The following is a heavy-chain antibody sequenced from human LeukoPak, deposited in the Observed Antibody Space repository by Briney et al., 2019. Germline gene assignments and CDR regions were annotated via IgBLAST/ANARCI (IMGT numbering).Heavy chain of an antibody. CDR1: GYRFSIYW. J-gene: IGHJ3*01. CDR3: ARRVGANDAFDF. CDR2: IYPGDSDT. D-gene: IGHD1-26*01. V-gene: IGHV5-51*01. Sequence: PGGSLKISCKGSGYRFSIYWIAWVRQMPGKGLEWLGIIYPGDSDTRYSPSFQGQVTVSVDNSINTAYLQWSSLKASDTAIYYCARRVGANDAFDFWGQGTMVNVFS.